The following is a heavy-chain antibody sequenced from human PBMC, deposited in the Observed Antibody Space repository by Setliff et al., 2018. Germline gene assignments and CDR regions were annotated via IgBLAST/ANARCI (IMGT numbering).Heavy chain of an antibody. J-gene: IGHJ4*02. V-gene: IGHV4-39*01. CDR2: IYYSGST. CDR3: ASYGSNY. D-gene: IGHD1-26*01. Sequence: GSLRLSCAASGFTFSRYWMSWVRQAPGKGLEWIGSIYYSGSTYYNPSLKSRVTISVDTSKNQFSLKLSSVAAADTAVYYCASYGSNYWGQGTLVTVS. CDR1: GFTFSRYW.